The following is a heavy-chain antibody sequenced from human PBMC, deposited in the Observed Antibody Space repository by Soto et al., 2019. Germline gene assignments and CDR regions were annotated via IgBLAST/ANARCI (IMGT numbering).Heavy chain of an antibody. CDR3: ATSYCSGGSCPDGMDV. Sequence: ASVKVSCKVSGYTLTELSMHWVRQAPGKGLEWMGGFDPEDGETIYAQKFQGRVTMTEDTSTDTAYMELSSLRSEDTAVYYCATSYCSGGSCPDGMDVWGQGTTVTVSS. D-gene: IGHD2-15*01. J-gene: IGHJ6*02. V-gene: IGHV1-24*01. CDR2: FDPEDGET. CDR1: GYTLTELS.